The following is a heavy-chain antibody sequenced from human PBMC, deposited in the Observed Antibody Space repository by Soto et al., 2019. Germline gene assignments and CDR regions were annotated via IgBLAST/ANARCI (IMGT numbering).Heavy chain of an antibody. CDR2: INHSGST. D-gene: IGHD2-2*01. V-gene: IGHV4-34*01. Sequence: SETLSLTCAVYGGSFSGYYWSWIRQPPGKGLEWIGEINHSGSTNYNPSLKSRVTISVDTSKNQFSLKLSSVTAADTAVYYCARYRRGWLRSTGFDYWGQGTLVTVSS. J-gene: IGHJ4*02. CDR1: GGSFSGYY. CDR3: ARYRRGWLRSTGFDY.